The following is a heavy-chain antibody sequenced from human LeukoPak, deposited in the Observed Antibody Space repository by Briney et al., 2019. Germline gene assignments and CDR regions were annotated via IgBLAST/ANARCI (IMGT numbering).Heavy chain of an antibody. J-gene: IGHJ4*02. D-gene: IGHD5-18*01. V-gene: IGHV4-4*07. CDR2: IYTSGST. Sequence: PSETLSLTCTVSGGSISSYYWNWIRQPAGKGLEWIGRIYTSGSTSYNPSLKSRVTMSVDTSKNQFSLKLSSVTAADTAVYYCARHFGGYSYGLGPLHYFDYWGQGTLVTVSS. CDR1: GGSISSYY. CDR3: ARHFGGYSYGLGPLHYFDY.